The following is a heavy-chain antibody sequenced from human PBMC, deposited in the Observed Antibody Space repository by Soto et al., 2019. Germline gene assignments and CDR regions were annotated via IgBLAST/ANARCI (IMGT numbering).Heavy chain of an antibody. Sequence: DVRLVESGGGLVQPGGSLRLSCAASGFIFSSYGMNWVRQAPGKGLEWVSHISGSGSPIFYADSVKGRFTISRDNPKNSLYLQMNSLRAEATAVYYCVKGVVDTWGQGTLVTITS. CDR1: GFIFSSYG. CDR3: VKGVVDT. V-gene: IGHV3-48*03. J-gene: IGHJ5*02. CDR2: ISGSGSPI.